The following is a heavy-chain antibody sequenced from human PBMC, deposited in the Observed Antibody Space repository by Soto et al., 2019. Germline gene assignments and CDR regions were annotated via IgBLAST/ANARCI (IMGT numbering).Heavy chain of an antibody. Sequence: QMQLVQSGPEVKKPGTSVKVSCKASGFTFTSSAVQWVRQARGQRLEWIGWIVVGSGNTNYAQKFQERVTITRDMSTSTAYMELSSLRSEDTAVYYCAADTWIVGATSSDYWGQGTLVTVSS. CDR3: AADTWIVGATSSDY. CDR1: GFTFTSSA. D-gene: IGHD1-26*01. CDR2: IVVGSGNT. V-gene: IGHV1-58*01. J-gene: IGHJ4*02.